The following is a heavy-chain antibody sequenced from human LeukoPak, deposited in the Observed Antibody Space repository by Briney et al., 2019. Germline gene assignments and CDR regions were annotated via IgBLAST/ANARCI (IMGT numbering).Heavy chain of an antibody. CDR2: VNQGGTGK. D-gene: IGHD6-13*01. Sequence: GGSLRLSCAASGFRFSSQWMSWVRQAPGKGLEWVAIVNQGGTGKYYVDSVKGRFTISRDNAENSLYLQMNSLRAEDTAVYYCAKDPSSSWFGDYFDYWGQGTLVTVSS. V-gene: IGHV3-7*03. CDR3: AKDPSSSWFGDYFDY. CDR1: GFRFSSQW. J-gene: IGHJ4*02.